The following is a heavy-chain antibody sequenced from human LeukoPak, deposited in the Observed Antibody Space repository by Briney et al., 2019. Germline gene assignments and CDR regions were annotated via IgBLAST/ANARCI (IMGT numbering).Heavy chain of an antibody. Sequence: SETLSLTCAVYGGSFSGYYWSWIRQPPGKGLEWIGEINHSGSTNYNPSLKSRVTISVDTSKNQFSLKLSSVTAADTAVYYCARRGYCSSTSCSNYGMDVWGQGTTVTVSS. CDR3: ARRGYCSSTSCSNYGMDV. CDR2: INHSGST. V-gene: IGHV4-34*01. D-gene: IGHD2-2*01. J-gene: IGHJ6*02. CDR1: GGSFSGYY.